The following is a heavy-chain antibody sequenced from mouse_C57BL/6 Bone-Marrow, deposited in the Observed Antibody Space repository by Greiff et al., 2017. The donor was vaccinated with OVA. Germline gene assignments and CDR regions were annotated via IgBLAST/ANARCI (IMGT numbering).Heavy chain of an antibody. J-gene: IGHJ1*03. CDR3: ARHGAYYSNHWYFDV. Sequence: EVQLVEPGAGLVQPGESLKLSCESYEYAFPSHDMSWVRKTPENSLELVAAINRDGGSTYYPDTMERRFIITRDNTKKTQYLQMSSLRSEDTALYYCARHGAYYSNHWYFDVWGTGTTVTVSS. CDR2: INRDGGST. V-gene: IGHV5-2*01. D-gene: IGHD2-5*01. CDR1: EYAFPSHD.